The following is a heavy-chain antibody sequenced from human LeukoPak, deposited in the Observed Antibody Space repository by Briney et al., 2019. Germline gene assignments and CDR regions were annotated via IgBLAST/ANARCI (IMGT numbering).Heavy chain of an antibody. Sequence: PSETLSLTCTVSGASISSYYWSWIRQPPGKGLEWIGYIYYSGSTNFNPSLKSRVTISLDTSKNQFSLKLSSVTAADTAVYYCARAQDPAGVWHGRDFGAQGPRAPVSS. V-gene: IGHV4-59*01. CDR3: ARAQDPAGVWHGRDF. CDR2: IYYSGST. D-gene: IGHD6-13*01. CDR1: GASISSYY. J-gene: IGHJ6*02.